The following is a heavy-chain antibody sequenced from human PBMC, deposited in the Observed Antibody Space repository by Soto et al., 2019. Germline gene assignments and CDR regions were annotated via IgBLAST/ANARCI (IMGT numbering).Heavy chain of an antibody. Sequence: QPGGSLRLSCAASGFSFSHYWMHWVRQAPGKGLVWVSRISPDGRTTTYADSVKGRFTISRDNAKSTLYLQMNSLTVEDTAVYYCASYVRGPTFYFDNWGQGTLVTVSS. J-gene: IGHJ4*02. CDR3: ASYVRGPTFYFDN. CDR2: ISPDGRTT. CDR1: GFSFSHYW. D-gene: IGHD3-10*02. V-gene: IGHV3-74*01.